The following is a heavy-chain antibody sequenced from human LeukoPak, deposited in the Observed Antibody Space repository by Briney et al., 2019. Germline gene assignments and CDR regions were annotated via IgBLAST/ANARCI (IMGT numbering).Heavy chain of an antibody. CDR1: GYTFTSYG. CDR2: ISAYNGNT. CDR3: ARVPPLHYVWGPQQHAFDI. Sequence: GASVTVSCKASGYTFTSYGISWVRQAPGQGLEWMGWISAYNGNTNYAQKLQGRVTMTTDTSTSTAYMELRSLRSDDTAVYYCARVPPLHYVWGPQQHAFDIWGQGTMVTVSS. J-gene: IGHJ3*02. D-gene: IGHD3-16*01. V-gene: IGHV1-18*01.